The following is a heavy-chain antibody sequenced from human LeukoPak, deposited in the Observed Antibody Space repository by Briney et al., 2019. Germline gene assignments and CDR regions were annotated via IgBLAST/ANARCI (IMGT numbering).Heavy chain of an antibody. CDR3: ARVLSGRGSLYSYYYYMDV. D-gene: IGHD3-10*01. CDR1: GFTVSSNY. J-gene: IGHJ6*03. V-gene: IGHV3-53*01. CDR2: IYSGGSR. Sequence: GGSLSLSCAASGFTVSSNYMSWVRQAPGKGLEWVSVIYSGGSRYYADSVKGRFTISRDNSKNTLYLLMNSLRAEDTAVYYCARVLSGRGSLYSYYYYMDVWGKGTTVTISS.